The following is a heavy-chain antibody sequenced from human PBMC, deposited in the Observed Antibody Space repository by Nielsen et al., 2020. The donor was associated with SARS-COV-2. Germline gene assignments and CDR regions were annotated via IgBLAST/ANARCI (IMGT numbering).Heavy chain of an antibody. CDR1: GYTFTHYG. Sequence: ASVKVSCKTSGYTFTHYGVTWVRQATGQGLEWMGWMNPNSGNTGYAQKFQGRVTMTRDTSISTAYMELSSLRSEDTAVYYCARGGSIWGAYYFDYWGQGALVTVSS. D-gene: IGHD7-27*01. CDR3: ARGGSIWGAYYFDY. CDR2: MNPNSGNT. V-gene: IGHV1-8*02. J-gene: IGHJ4*02.